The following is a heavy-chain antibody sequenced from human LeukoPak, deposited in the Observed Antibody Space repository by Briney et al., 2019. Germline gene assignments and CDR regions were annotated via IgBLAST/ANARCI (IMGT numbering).Heavy chain of an antibody. CDR2: ISWNSGRI. CDR3: AKDMFGSGTNYFDY. Sequence: GRSLRLSCAASGFTFDDYAMHWVRQVPGKGLEWVSVISWNSGRIGYADSVKGRFTISRDNAKNSLYLQMNSLRAEDTALYYCAKDMFGSGTNYFDYWGQGTLVTVSS. D-gene: IGHD3-10*01. V-gene: IGHV3-9*01. CDR1: GFTFDDYA. J-gene: IGHJ4*02.